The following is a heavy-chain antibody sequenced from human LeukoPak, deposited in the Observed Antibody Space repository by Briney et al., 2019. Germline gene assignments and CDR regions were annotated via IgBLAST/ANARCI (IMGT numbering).Heavy chain of an antibody. D-gene: IGHD6-19*01. J-gene: IGHJ4*02. CDR3: AKDRVPDAGWSLDY. Sequence: GGSLRLSCAASGFIFKTYSMIWVRQAPGKGLEWVPSIYGSGQTTFYTDSVKGRFTISRDNSGDTLYLQMNSLRVEDTAIYYCAKDRVPDAGWSLDYWGQGVLVTVSS. CDR1: GFIFKTYS. CDR2: IYGSGQTT. V-gene: IGHV3-23*01.